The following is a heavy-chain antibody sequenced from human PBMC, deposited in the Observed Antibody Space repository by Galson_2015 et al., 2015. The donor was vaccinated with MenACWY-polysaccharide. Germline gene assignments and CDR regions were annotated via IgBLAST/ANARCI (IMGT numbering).Heavy chain of an antibody. V-gene: IGHV3-7*01. D-gene: IGHD6-13*01. CDR1: GFTFSNYW. CDR2: IKEDGSEK. J-gene: IGHJ4*02. Sequence: SLRLSCAASGFTFSNYWMSWVRQAPGKGLEWMANIKEDGSEKNYVDSVKGRFTISRDNAKNSLYLQLNSLRVEDTAVYYCAREVPRQLILLDYWGQGTLVTVSS. CDR3: AREVPRQLILLDY.